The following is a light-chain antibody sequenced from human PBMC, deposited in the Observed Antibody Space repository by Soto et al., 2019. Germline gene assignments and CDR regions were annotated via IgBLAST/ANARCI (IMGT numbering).Light chain of an antibody. Sequence: QSALTQPPSVSGTPGQRVSISCSGDSSTFANNYVHWYQQVPGAAPKLLIYRSDQRPSGVPERFSGSKSGTSASLTISGLRPEHEAQYYCAAYTGNWNGPVFGGGTKLAVL. CDR1: SSTFANNY. V-gene: IGLV1-47*01. CDR3: AAYTGNWNGPV. CDR2: RSD. J-gene: IGLJ2*01.